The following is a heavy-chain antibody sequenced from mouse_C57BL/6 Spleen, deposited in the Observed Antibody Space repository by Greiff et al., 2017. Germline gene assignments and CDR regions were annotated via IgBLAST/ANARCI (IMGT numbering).Heavy chain of an antibody. Sequence: EVKLMESGPELVKPGASVKMSCKASGYTFTDYNMHWVKQSHGKSLEWIGYINPNNGGTSYNQKFKGKATLTVNKSSSTAYMELRSLTSEDSAVYYCARPPYYGSSYWYFDVWGTGTTVTVSS. V-gene: IGHV1-22*01. J-gene: IGHJ1*03. D-gene: IGHD1-1*01. CDR3: ARPPYYGSSYWYFDV. CDR2: INPNNGGT. CDR1: GYTFTDYN.